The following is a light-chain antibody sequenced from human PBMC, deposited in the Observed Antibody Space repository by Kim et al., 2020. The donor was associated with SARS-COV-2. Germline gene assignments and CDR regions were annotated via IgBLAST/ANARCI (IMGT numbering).Light chain of an antibody. Sequence: ASVGDRVTITCRASQTIDNYLNWYQQKRGKAPKLLIYAASSLQSEVPSRFSGSGSGTDFTLTINSLHPDDFGTYYCQQSYDIPRTFGPGTKVDIK. J-gene: IGKJ3*01. CDR2: AAS. CDR1: QTIDNY. V-gene: IGKV1-39*01. CDR3: QQSYDIPRT.